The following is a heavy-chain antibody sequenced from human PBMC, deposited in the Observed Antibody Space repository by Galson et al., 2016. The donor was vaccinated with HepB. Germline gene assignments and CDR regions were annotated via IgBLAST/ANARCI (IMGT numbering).Heavy chain of an antibody. CDR2: ISWNCGTA. V-gene: IGHV3-9*01. CDR3: ATMDIVGVP. CDR1: GFTFDEYV. J-gene: IGHJ5*02. Sequence: SLRLSCAASGFTFDEYVLHWVRQAPGKGLEWVAGISWNCGTACYAQKFQGRVSMTRNTSISTAYMELSSLSSEDTAVYYCATMDIVGVPWGQGTLVTVSS. D-gene: IGHD2-2*03.